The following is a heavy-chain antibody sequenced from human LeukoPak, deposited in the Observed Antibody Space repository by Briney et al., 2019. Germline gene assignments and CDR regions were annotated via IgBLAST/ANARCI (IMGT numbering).Heavy chain of an antibody. CDR2: IYYSGST. Sequence: KPSETLSLTCTVSGGSISSYYWSWIRQPPGKGLEWIGYIYYSGSTNYNPSLKSRVTISVDTSKNQFSLKLSSVTAADTAVYYCARHQSKWELRHLDYWGQGTLVTVSS. D-gene: IGHD1-26*01. CDR1: GGSISSYY. J-gene: IGHJ4*02. V-gene: IGHV4-59*08. CDR3: ARHQSKWELRHLDY.